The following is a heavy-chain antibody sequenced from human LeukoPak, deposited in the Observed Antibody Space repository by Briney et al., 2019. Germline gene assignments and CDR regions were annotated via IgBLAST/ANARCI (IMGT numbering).Heavy chain of an antibody. Sequence: GGSLRLSCAASGFTFSSYWMSWVRQAPGKGLEWVANIKQDGSEKYYVDSVKGRFTISRDNRKNLLHLQMNSLRPDDSAVYYCVKDLGSAITSALALDVWGQGTTVTVSS. J-gene: IGHJ6*02. CDR3: VKDLGSAITSALALDV. CDR2: IKQDGSEK. CDR1: GFTFSSYW. D-gene: IGHD2-15*01. V-gene: IGHV3-7*03.